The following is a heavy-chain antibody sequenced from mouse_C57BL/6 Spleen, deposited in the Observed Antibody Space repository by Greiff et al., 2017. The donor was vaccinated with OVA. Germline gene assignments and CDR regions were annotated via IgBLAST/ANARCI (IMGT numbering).Heavy chain of an antibody. V-gene: IGHV5-9-1*02. D-gene: IGHD2-1*01. Sequence: EVKLMESGEGLVKPGGSLKLSCAASGFTFSSYAMSWVRQTPEKRLEWVAYISSGGDYIYYADTVKGRFTISRDNARNTLYLQMSSLKSEDTAMYYCTREGGNYPGYFGYWGQGTTLTVSS. J-gene: IGHJ2*01. CDR1: GFTFSSYA. CDR2: ISSGGDYI. CDR3: TREGGNYPGYFGY.